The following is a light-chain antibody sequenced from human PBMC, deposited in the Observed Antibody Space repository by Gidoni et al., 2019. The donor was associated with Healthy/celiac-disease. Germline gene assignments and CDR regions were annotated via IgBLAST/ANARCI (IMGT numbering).Light chain of an antibody. CDR2: GNS. CDR3: QSYDSSLSGYV. Sequence: QSVLTQPPSASRAPGQRVTISCPASSSNIGAGYGVHWYQQLPGTAPKLLIYGNSNRPSGVPDRFSGSKSGTSASLAITGLQAEDEADYYCQSYDSSLSGYVFGTGTKVTVL. V-gene: IGLV1-40*01. J-gene: IGLJ1*01. CDR1: SSNIGAGYG.